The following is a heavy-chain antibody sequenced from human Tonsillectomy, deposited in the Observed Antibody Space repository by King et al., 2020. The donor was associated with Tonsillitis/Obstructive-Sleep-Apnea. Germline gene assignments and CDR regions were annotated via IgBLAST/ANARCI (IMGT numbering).Heavy chain of an antibody. J-gene: IGHJ6*03. Sequence: TLKESGPTLVKPTQTLTLTCTFSGFSLSTNGVGVGWIRQPPGKALEWLAIIYWDDDKRYSPSLETRLTIAKDTSKNMVVFTMTNMGPVDTGTYYCVYRGKQQMAPRYYRSSYMDVWGKGSTVTVSS. CDR2: IYWDDDK. CDR1: GFSLSTNGVG. V-gene: IGHV2-5*02. CDR3: VYRGKQQMAPRYYRSSYMDV. D-gene: IGHD6-13*01.